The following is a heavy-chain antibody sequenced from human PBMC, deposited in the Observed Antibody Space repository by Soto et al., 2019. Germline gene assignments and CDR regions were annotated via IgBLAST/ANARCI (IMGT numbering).Heavy chain of an antibody. Sequence: GESLNISCKGSGYSFTSYWIGLARQMPGKGLEWMGIIYPGDSDTRYSPSFQGQVTISADKSISTAYVQWSSLKASDTAMYYCARTESGYSYGFADVWGQGTTVTVSS. CDR3: ARTESGYSYGFADV. D-gene: IGHD5-18*01. J-gene: IGHJ6*02. CDR2: IYPGDSDT. V-gene: IGHV5-51*01. CDR1: GYSFTSYW.